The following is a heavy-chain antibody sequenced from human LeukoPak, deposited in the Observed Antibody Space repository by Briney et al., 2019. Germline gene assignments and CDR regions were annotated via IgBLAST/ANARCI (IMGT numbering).Heavy chain of an antibody. D-gene: IGHD6-13*01. V-gene: IGHV3-15*07. CDR2: IASRADGGST. CDR1: GFAFSNGW. CDR3: TTLAAGKFDY. Sequence: GGSLRLSCAASGFAFSNGWMNWVRQAPGKGLEWVGRIASRADGGSTHYAAPVKDRFIISRDDSKNILYLQINSPKTEDTAVYYCTTLAAGKFDYWGQGTLVTVSS. J-gene: IGHJ4*02.